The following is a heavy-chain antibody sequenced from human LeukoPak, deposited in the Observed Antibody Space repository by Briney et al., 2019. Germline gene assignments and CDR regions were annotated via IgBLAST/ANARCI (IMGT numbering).Heavy chain of an antibody. CDR1: GFTFSSYT. Sequence: SGGSLRLSCAASGFTFSSYTMNWVRQAPGKGLEWVSSISSSSKYIYYADSVRGRFTISRDNAKNSLYLQMNSLRAEDTAIYYCARSSSTSCYDSWGQGTLVTVSS. V-gene: IGHV3-21*01. CDR2: ISSSSKYI. D-gene: IGHD2-2*01. CDR3: ARSSSTSCYDS. J-gene: IGHJ4*02.